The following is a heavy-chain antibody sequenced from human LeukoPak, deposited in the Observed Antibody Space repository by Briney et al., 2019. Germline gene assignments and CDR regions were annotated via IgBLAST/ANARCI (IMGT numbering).Heavy chain of an antibody. V-gene: IGHV1-2*06. CDR2: INPNSGGT. D-gene: IGHD6-19*01. CDR1: GCTFTGNY. CDR3: ARDYGIAVALDS. J-gene: IGHJ4*02. Sequence: PSVKISCKAAGCTFTGNYMKWGRQAAGEGLEGMGRINPNSGGTHYAQKFQGRVTVTRDTSISTAYMELSSLRSDDTAVYYCARDYGIAVALDSWGQGSLVTVSS.